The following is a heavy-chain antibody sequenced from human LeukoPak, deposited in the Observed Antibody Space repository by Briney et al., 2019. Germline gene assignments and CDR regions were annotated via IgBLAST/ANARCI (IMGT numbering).Heavy chain of an antibody. CDR1: GFTFSRYW. J-gene: IGHJ4*02. CDR3: ASEGLDN. V-gene: IGHV3-21*01. CDR2: ISSSSSYI. Sequence: GGPLRLSCAASGFTFSRYWMSWVRQAPGKGLEWVSSISSSSSYIYYADSVKGRFTISRDNAKNSVYLQMRSLRVEDTAVYYCASEGLDNWGQGTLVTVSS.